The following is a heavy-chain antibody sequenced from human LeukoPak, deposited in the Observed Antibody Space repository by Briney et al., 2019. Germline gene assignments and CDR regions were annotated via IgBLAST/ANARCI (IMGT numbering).Heavy chain of an antibody. V-gene: IGHV3-7*01. CDR3: ARYSSGNDY. CDR1: GFTFSSYW. D-gene: IGHD6-19*01. Sequence: GGSLRLSCVASGFTFSSYWMVWVRQTPGKGLEWVANIKEDGSEKYYVDSVKGRFTISRDNAKDSLYLEMSNLRAEDTAVYYCARYSSGNDYWGQGTLVTVSS. CDR2: IKEDGSEK. J-gene: IGHJ4*02.